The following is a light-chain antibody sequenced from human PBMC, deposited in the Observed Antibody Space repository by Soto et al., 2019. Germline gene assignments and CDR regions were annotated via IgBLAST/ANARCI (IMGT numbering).Light chain of an antibody. CDR1: QSVRSNY. Sequence: EIVLTQSPGTLSLSPGERATLSCRASQSVRSNYLAWYQQKPGQAPRLLIYGASTRATGIPDRFSGSGSGTDFTLTVSRLEPEDFAVYYCQQYGTSPDTFGQGTKVEIK. J-gene: IGKJ2*01. CDR3: QQYGTSPDT. V-gene: IGKV3-20*01. CDR2: GAS.